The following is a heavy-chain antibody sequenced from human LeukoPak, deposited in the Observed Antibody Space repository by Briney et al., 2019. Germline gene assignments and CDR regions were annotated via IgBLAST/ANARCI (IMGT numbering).Heavy chain of an antibody. CDR2: IYYSGST. CDR3: ARGLWFGDENPPYFDY. Sequence: PSETLSLTCTVPGGSISSSSYYWGWIRQPPGKGLEWIGSIYYSGSTYYNPSLKSRVTISVDTSKNQFSLKLSSVTAADTAVYYCARGLWFGDENPPYFDYWGQGILVTVSS. J-gene: IGHJ4*02. V-gene: IGHV4-39*01. CDR1: GGSISSSSYY. D-gene: IGHD3-10*01.